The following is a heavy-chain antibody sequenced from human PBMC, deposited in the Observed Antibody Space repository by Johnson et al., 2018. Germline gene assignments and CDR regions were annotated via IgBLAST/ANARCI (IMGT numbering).Heavy chain of an antibody. J-gene: IGHJ3*02. CDR2: ISGRGGVS. CDR1: GFTFSTYT. D-gene: IGHD2-15*01. CDR3: AKDGGRGHDAFDI. V-gene: IGHV3-23*04. Sequence: VQLVQSGGGLVQPGGSLRLSCAASGFTFSTYTMSWVRQAPGKGLEWVSAISGRGGVSYYSDSVKGRFIISRDKSKNMVSLQMNNLRVEDTAVNYCAKDGGRGHDAFDIWGQGARLTVSS.